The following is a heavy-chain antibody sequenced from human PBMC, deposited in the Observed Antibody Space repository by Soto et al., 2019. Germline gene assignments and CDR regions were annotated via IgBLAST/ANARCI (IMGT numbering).Heavy chain of an antibody. CDR1: GGSFSGYY. CDR3: ARGGYYDSSGYYDFDY. Sequence: SETLSLTCAVYGGSFSGYYWSWIRQRPGKGLEWIGEINHSGSTNYNPSLKSRVTISVDTSKNQFSLKLSSVTAADTAVYYCARGGYYDSSGYYDFDYWGQGTLVTVSS. D-gene: IGHD3-22*01. V-gene: IGHV4-34*01. J-gene: IGHJ4*02. CDR2: INHSGST.